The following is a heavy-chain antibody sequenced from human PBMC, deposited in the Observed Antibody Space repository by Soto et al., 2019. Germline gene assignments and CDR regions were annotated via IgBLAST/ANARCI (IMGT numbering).Heavy chain of an antibody. CDR3: ASIVSSAHGEFSD. D-gene: IGHD3-10*01. CDR1: GGSISSGGYY. Sequence: QVQLQESGPGLVKPSQTLSLTCTVSGGSISSGGYYWSWIRQHPGKGLEWIGYIYYSGSTYYNPSLKRRVTIAVDTSKNQFSLKLSSVTAADTAVYYCASIVSSAHGEFSDWGQGTLVTVSS. J-gene: IGHJ4*02. V-gene: IGHV4-31*03. CDR2: IYYSGST.